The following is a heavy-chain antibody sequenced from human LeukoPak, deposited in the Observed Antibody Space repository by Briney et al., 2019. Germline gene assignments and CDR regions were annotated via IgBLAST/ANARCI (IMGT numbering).Heavy chain of an antibody. Sequence: GGSLRLSCAASGFTFNTFNMNWVRQAPGKGLEWVSSITSGGDYIYYADSVKGRFTTSRDNAKNSLSLQLSSLRVEDTAVYYCARGHYDVLAGSYKWTPDYWGQGTLVTVSS. V-gene: IGHV3-21*01. CDR2: ITSGGDYI. J-gene: IGHJ4*02. D-gene: IGHD3-9*01. CDR1: GFTFNTFN. CDR3: ARGHYDVLAGSYKWTPDY.